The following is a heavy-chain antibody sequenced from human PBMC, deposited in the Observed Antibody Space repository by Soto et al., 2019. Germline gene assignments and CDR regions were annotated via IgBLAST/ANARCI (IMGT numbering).Heavy chain of an antibody. V-gene: IGHV4-61*01. CDR1: GGSVSSGSYY. CDR3: AREAIFGVVIQNWFDP. J-gene: IGHJ5*02. Sequence: PSETLSLTCTVSGGSVSSGSYYWSWIRQPPGKGLEWIGYIYYSGSTNYNPSLKSRVTISVDTSKNQFSLKLSSVTAADTAVYYCAREAIFGVVIQNWFDPWGQGTLVTVSS. D-gene: IGHD3-3*01. CDR2: IYYSGST.